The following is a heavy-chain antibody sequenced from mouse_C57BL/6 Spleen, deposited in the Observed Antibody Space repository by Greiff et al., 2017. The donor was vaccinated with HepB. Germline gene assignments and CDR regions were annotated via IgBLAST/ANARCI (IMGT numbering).Heavy chain of an antibody. Sequence: QVQLQQSGPELVKPGASVKISCKASGYAFSSSWMNWVKQRPGKGLEWIGRIYPGDGDTNYNGKFKGKATLTADKSSSTAYMQLSSLTSEDSAVYFCARDYYCSSYVFAYWGQGTLVTVSA. D-gene: IGHD1-1*01. CDR1: GYAFSSSW. J-gene: IGHJ3*01. CDR2: IYPGDGDT. CDR3: ARDYYCSSYVFAY. V-gene: IGHV1-82*01.